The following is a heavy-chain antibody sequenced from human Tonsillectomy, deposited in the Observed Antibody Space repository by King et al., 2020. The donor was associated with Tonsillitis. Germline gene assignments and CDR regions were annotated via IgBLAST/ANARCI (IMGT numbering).Heavy chain of an antibody. CDR2: IIPIFGTA. CDR1: GGTFRSYG. Sequence: QLVQSGAEVKKPGSSVKVSCKASGGTFRSYGITWVRQAPGQGLEWMGEIIPIFGTANYAQKFQGRVTITADESTSTAYMELSSLRSEDTAVYYCARGRDYDSSGYFYIGDYWGQGTLVTVSS. CDR3: ARGRDYDSSGYFYIGDY. V-gene: IGHV1-69*01. D-gene: IGHD3-22*01. J-gene: IGHJ4*02.